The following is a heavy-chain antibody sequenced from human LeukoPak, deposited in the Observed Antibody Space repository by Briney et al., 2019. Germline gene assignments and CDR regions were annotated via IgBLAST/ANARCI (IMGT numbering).Heavy chain of an antibody. CDR2: IYSSGTT. CDR3: ASGSSRSAP. J-gene: IGHJ4*02. Sequence: PSETLSLTCTVSGDSISNYYWSWIRQPAGKGLEWIGRIYSSGTTIYNPSLKSRVTMSVDTSKNQFSLKLSSVTAADTAVYFCASGSSRSAPWGQGTLVTVSS. V-gene: IGHV4-4*07. CDR1: GDSISNYY.